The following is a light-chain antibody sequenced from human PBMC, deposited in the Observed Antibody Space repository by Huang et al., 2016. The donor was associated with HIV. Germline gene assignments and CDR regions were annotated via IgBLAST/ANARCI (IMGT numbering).Light chain of an antibody. CDR3: QQYSTYPIT. CDR1: QGISNY. CDR2: GAS. V-gene: IGKV1-16*01. Sequence: DIQMTQSPSSLSASLGDTVTMTCRASQGISNYVAWFQQKPGKAPKSLIYGASSLQGGVPSRFSGSGSGTHYTLTISTLQAEDLATYYCQQYSTYPITFGQGTRLEIK. J-gene: IGKJ5*01.